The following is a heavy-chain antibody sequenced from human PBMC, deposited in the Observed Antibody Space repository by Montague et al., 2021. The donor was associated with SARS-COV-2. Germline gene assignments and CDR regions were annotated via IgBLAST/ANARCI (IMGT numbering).Heavy chain of an antibody. D-gene: IGHD6-19*01. CDR2: IYHSGST. CDR3: AKVAGSHDTFDI. CDR1: GYSISTGYY. Sequence: SETLSLTCTVSGYSISTGYYWSWIRQPPGKGLEWIGTIYHSGSTYFNPSLKSRVTISVDTSKNQFSLNLSSVTAADTAVYHCAKVAGSHDTFDIWGRGTMVTVSS. V-gene: IGHV4-38-2*02. J-gene: IGHJ3*02.